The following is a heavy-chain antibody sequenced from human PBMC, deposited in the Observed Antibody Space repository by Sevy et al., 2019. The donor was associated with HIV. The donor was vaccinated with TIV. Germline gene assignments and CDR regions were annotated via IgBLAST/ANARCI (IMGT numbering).Heavy chain of an antibody. CDR2: IWYDGSNK. J-gene: IGHJ6*02. CDR3: ARSRPPGYDFWSGYYIAPPSDA. V-gene: IGHV3-33*01. Sequence: GGSLRLSCAASGFTFSSYGMHWVRQAPGKGLEWVAVIWYDGSNKYYADSVKGRFTISRDNSKNTLYLQMNSLRAEDTAVYYCARSRPPGYDFWSGYYIAPPSDAWGQGTTVTVSS. CDR1: GFTFSSYG. D-gene: IGHD3-3*01.